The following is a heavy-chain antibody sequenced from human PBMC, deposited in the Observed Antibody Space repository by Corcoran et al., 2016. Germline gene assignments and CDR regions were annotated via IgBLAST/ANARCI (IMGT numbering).Heavy chain of an antibody. Sequence: HVQLVESGGGVVQPGRSLGLSCAASGFNSSSSGMHWGRQAPGKGLEWVAVISYDGSNKYYADSVKGRFTFSRDNSKDTLYLQMNSLRADDTAVYYCARGRWIQLSGVGAFFDYWGQGTLVTVSS. CDR2: ISYDGSNK. D-gene: IGHD5-18*01. J-gene: IGHJ4*02. CDR1: GFNSSSSG. V-gene: IGHV3-30*03. CDR3: ARGRWIQLSGVGAFFDY.